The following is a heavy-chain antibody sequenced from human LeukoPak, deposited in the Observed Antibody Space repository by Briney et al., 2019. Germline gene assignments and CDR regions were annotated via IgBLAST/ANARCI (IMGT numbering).Heavy chain of an antibody. CDR3: ARDLGEDGYNSPFDY. CDR2: IYPSGNT. J-gene: IGHJ4*02. CDR1: GDSISNSRHY. D-gene: IGHD5-24*01. V-gene: IGHV4-61*02. Sequence: SETLSLTCTVSGDSISNSRHYWSWIRQPAGKALEWIGRIYPSGNTNYNPSLKSRVTISVDTSKNQFSLKLSSVTAADTAVYYCARDLGEDGYNSPFDYWGQGTLVTVSS.